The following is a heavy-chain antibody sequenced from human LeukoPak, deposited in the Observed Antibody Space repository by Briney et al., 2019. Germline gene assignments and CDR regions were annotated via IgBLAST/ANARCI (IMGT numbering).Heavy chain of an antibody. CDR3: ARDANYGDYSYYFDY. J-gene: IGHJ4*02. CDR2: IWYDGSNK. D-gene: IGHD4-17*01. CDR1: GFTFSSYG. Sequence: GRSLRLSCAASGFTFSSYGMHWVRQAPGKGLEWVAVIWYDGSNKYYADSVKGRFTISRDNSKNTLYLQMNSLRAEDTAVYYCARDANYGDYSYYFDYWGQGTLVTVSS. V-gene: IGHV3-33*01.